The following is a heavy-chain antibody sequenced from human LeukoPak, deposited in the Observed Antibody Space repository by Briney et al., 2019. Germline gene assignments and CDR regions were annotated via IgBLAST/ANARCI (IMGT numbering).Heavy chain of an antibody. J-gene: IGHJ4*02. Sequence: ASVKVSCKASGYTFTSYDINRVRQATGQGLEWMGWMNPNSGNTGYAQKFQGRVTMTRNTSISTAYMELSSLRSEDTAVYYCASLINPRGYSGYDPVDYWGQGTLVTVSS. V-gene: IGHV1-8*01. CDR1: GYTFTSYD. D-gene: IGHD5-12*01. CDR2: MNPNSGNT. CDR3: ASLINPRGYSGYDPVDY.